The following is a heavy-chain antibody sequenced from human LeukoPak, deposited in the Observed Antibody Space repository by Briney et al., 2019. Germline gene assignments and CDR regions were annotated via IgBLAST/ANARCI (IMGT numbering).Heavy chain of an antibody. V-gene: IGHV1-46*01. J-gene: IGHJ4*02. D-gene: IGHD1-26*01. Sequence: ASVKVSCKASGYTFTSYYMHWVRQAPGQGLEWMGIINPSGGSTSYAQKFQGRVTMTRDMSTSTVYMELSSLRSEDTAVYYCARSEGATQFDYWGQGTLVTVSS. CDR1: GYTFTSYY. CDR2: INPSGGST. CDR3: ARSEGATQFDY.